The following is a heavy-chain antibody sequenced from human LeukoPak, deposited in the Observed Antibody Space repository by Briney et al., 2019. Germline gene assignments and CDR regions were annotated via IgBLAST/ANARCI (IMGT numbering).Heavy chain of an antibody. V-gene: IGHV3-23*01. CDR2: ITTGDGNT. J-gene: IGHJ4*02. CDR1: GFTFSSYT. CDR3: AKDGGLWVSAHWGDS. Sequence: GGSLRLSCAASGFTFSSYTMTWVRQAPGKGLKWVSTITTGDGNTYYADSVKGRFTVSRDDSKNTLYLQMNSLRAEDTAVYYCAKDGGLWVSAHWGDSWGRGTLVTVSS. D-gene: IGHD7-27*01.